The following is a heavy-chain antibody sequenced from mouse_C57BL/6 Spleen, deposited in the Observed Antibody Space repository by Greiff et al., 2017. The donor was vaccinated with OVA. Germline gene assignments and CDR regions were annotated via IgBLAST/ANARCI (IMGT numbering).Heavy chain of an antibody. CDR3: ARAMVTPYAMDY. CDR1: GYTFTDYY. CDR2: INPYNGGT. D-gene: IGHD2-2*01. V-gene: IGHV1-19*01. Sequence: EVKLMESGPVLVKPGASVKMSCKASGYTFTDYYMNWVKQSHGKSLEWIGVINPYNGGTSYNQKFKGKATLTVDKSSSTAYMELNSLTSEDSAVYYCARAMVTPYAMDYWGQGTSVTVSS. J-gene: IGHJ4*01.